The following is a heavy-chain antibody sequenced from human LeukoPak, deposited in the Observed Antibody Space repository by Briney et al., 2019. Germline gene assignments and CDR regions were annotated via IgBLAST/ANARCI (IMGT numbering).Heavy chain of an antibody. CDR3: AKDLDIVATITGN. D-gene: IGHD5-12*01. CDR2: VSGSGGST. V-gene: IGHV3-23*01. CDR1: GFTFSSYA. Sequence: GGSLRLSCAASGFTFSSYAMSWVRQAPGKGLEWVSGVSGSGGSTYYADSVKGRFTISRDDSKNTLYLQMNSLRAEDTAVYYCAKDLDIVATITGNWGQGTLVTVSS. J-gene: IGHJ4*02.